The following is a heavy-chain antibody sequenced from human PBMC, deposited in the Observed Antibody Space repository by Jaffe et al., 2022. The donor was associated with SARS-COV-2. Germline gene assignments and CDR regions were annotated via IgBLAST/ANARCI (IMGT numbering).Heavy chain of an antibody. CDR1: GYTFTSYA. CDR2: INAGNGNT. CDR3: ARGLGCSGGSCYVDYYYYYGMDV. D-gene: IGHD2-15*01. J-gene: IGHJ6*02. Sequence: QVQLVQSGAEVKKPGASVKVSCKASGYTFTSYAMHWVRQAPGQRLEWMGWINAGNGNTKYSQKFQGRVTITRDTSASTAYMELSSLRSEDTAVYYCARGLGCSGGSCYVDYYYYYGMDVWGQGTTVTVSS. V-gene: IGHV1-3*01.